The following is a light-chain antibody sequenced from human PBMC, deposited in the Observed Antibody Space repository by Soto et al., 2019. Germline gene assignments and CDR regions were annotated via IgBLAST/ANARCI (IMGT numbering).Light chain of an antibody. J-gene: IGKJ2*01. CDR3: QQYHNWPPQYT. Sequence: EIVMTQSPATLSVSPGERATLSCRASQTVSSNLAWYQQKPGQAPRLLIYGASTRATSVPARFSGSGSGTEFTLTISSLQSEDFAVYYCQQYHNWPPQYTFGQGTKLQIK. CDR2: GAS. CDR1: QTVSSN. V-gene: IGKV3-15*01.